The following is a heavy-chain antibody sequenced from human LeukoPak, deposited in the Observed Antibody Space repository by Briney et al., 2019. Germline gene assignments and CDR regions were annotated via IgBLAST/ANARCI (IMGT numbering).Heavy chain of an antibody. CDR2: IYYSGST. Sequence: SETLSLTCTVSVGSISSYYWSWIRQPPGKGLEWIGYIYYSGSTNYNPSLKSRVTISVDTSKNQFSLKLSSVTAADPAVYYCARSYSSGFYWIDYWGQGTLVTVSS. J-gene: IGHJ4*02. V-gene: IGHV4-59*08. CDR1: VGSISSYY. D-gene: IGHD6-19*01. CDR3: ARSYSSGFYWIDY.